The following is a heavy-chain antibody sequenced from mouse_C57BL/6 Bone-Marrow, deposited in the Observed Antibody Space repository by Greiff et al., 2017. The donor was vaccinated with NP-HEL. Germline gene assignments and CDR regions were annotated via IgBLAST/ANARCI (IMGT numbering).Heavy chain of an antibody. CDR1: GYTFTSYW. CDR3: ARSGGLRRGFAY. V-gene: IGHV1-64*01. Sequence: QVQLKQPGAELVKPGASVKLSCKASGYTFTSYWMHWVKQRPGQGLEWIGMIHPNSGSTNYNEKFKSKATLTGDKSSSTAYMQLSSLTSEDSAVYYCARSGGLRRGFAYWGQGTLVTVSA. CDR2: IHPNSGST. J-gene: IGHJ3*01. D-gene: IGHD2-4*01.